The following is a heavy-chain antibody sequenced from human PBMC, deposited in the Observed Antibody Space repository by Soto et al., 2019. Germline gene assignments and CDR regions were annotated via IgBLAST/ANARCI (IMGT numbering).Heavy chain of an antibody. D-gene: IGHD2-2*01. Sequence: ASVKVSCKASGGTFSSYAISWVRQAPGQGLEWMGGIIPIFGTANYAQKFQGRVTITADKSARTAYMELSSLRSEDTAVYYCARDCSSTSCYLGRDAFDILGQRTMVTVSS. CDR3: ARDCSSTSCYLGRDAFDI. V-gene: IGHV1-69*06. CDR2: IIPIFGTA. J-gene: IGHJ3*02. CDR1: GGTFSSYA.